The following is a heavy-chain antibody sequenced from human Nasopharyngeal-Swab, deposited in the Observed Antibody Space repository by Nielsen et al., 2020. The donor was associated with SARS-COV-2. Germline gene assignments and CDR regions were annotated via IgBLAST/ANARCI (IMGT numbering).Heavy chain of an antibody. CDR3: ARGVRDSSGFYLDYFDY. CDR1: GYTFNTYR. Sequence: ASVKVSCKTSGYTFNTYRINWVRQAPGQGLEWMGWISAYTGNTEFAQKFQGRVTMTTDTSKSTAYMELRSLRSDDTAVYYCARGVRDSSGFYLDYFDYWGQGTLVTVSS. D-gene: IGHD3-22*01. CDR2: ISAYTGNT. V-gene: IGHV1-18*01. J-gene: IGHJ4*02.